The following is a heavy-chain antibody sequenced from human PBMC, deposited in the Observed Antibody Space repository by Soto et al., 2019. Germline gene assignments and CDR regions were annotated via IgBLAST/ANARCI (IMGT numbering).Heavy chain of an antibody. CDR1: GFTFSSYS. CDR2: ISSSSSYI. D-gene: IGHD2-2*02. Sequence: EVQLAESGGGLVKPGGSLRLSCAASGFTFSSYSMNWVRQAPGKGLEWVSSISSSSSYIYYADSVKGRFTISRDNAKNSLYLQMNSLRAEDTAVYYCAREGCSSTSCYTVRRLYNWFDPWGQGTLVTVSS. V-gene: IGHV3-21*01. CDR3: AREGCSSTSCYTVRRLYNWFDP. J-gene: IGHJ5*02.